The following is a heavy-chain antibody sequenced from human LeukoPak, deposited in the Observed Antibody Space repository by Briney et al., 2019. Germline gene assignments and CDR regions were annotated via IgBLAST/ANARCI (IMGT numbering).Heavy chain of an antibody. CDR2: INHSGST. V-gene: IGHV4-34*01. CDR1: GGSFSGCY. Sequence: SVTLSLTCAVYGGSFSGCYWSWIRQSPGKGLEWIEEINHSGSTNYNPSLKSRVTISVDTSKNQFSLKLSSVTAADTAVYYCARRNQQWLFAPFDPWGQGTLVTVSS. J-gene: IGHJ5*02. CDR3: ARRNQQWLFAPFDP. D-gene: IGHD6-19*01.